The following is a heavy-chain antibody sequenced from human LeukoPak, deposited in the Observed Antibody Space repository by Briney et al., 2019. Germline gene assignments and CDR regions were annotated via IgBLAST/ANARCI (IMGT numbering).Heavy chain of an antibody. V-gene: IGHV3-30*02. Sequence: SGGSLRLSCAASGFTFRTYGMHWVRQAPGKGLEWVAYIRSDGKYKPYADSAKGRFTISRDNAKNSLYLQMNSLRAEDTAVYYCARVPPEPRIAAAGTGYFDYWGQGTLVTVSS. D-gene: IGHD6-13*01. CDR1: GFTFRTYG. CDR2: IRSDGKYK. CDR3: ARVPPEPRIAAAGTGYFDY. J-gene: IGHJ4*02.